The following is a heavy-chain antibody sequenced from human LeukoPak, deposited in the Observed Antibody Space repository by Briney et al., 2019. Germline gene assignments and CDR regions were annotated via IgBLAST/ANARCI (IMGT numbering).Heavy chain of an antibody. V-gene: IGHV3-30-3*01. CDR2: ISYDGSNK. J-gene: IGHJ4*02. Sequence: PGRSLRLSCAASGFTFSSYAMHWVRQAPGKGLEWVAVISYDGSNKYYADSVKGRFTISRDNSKNTLYLQMNSLRAEDTAVYYCARVDEYDILAGSTAPFDYWGQGTLVTVSS. D-gene: IGHD3-9*01. CDR3: ARVDEYDILAGSTAPFDY. CDR1: GFTFSSYA.